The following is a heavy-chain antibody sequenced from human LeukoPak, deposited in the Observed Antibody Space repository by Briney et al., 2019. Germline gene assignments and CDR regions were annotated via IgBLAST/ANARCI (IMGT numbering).Heavy chain of an antibody. Sequence: GGSLRLSCAASGFIFSSYGMHWVRQAPGKGLEWVARIWHDGSNDDYADSVKGRFTISRDNSKDTLYLQMNSLRAEDTAIYYCAKVTGDYYDTSGASDYWGQGTLVTVSS. CDR3: AKVTGDYYDTSGASDY. D-gene: IGHD3-22*01. J-gene: IGHJ4*02. V-gene: IGHV3-33*06. CDR1: GFIFSSYG. CDR2: IWHDGSND.